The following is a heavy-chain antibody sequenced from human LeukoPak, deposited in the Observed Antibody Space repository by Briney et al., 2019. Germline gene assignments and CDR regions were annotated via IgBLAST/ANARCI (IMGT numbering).Heavy chain of an antibody. V-gene: IGHV4-4*07. Sequence: SETLSLTCTVSGGSISSYYWSWIRQPAGKGLEWIGRIYTSGSTNYNPSLKSRVTMSVDTSKNQFSLKLSSVTAADTAVYYCARGPDIVVSRGYYYYYMDVWGKGTTVTVSS. CDR3: ARGPDIVVSRGYYYYYMDV. CDR1: GGSISSYY. J-gene: IGHJ6*03. D-gene: IGHD2-2*01. CDR2: IYTSGST.